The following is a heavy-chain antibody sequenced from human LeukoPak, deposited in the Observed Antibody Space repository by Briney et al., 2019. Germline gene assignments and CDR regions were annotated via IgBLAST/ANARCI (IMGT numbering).Heavy chain of an antibody. CDR3: ARGEATYDSSGPKAGWFDP. CDR1: GFTFSSYG. J-gene: IGHJ5*02. D-gene: IGHD3-22*01. V-gene: IGHV3-30*02. CDR2: IRYDGSNK. Sequence: PGGSLRLSCAASGFTFSSYGMHWVRQAPGKGLEWVAFIRYDGSNKYYADSVKGRFTISRDNSKNTLYLQMNSLRAEDTAVYYCARGEATYDSSGPKAGWFDPWGQGTLVTVSS.